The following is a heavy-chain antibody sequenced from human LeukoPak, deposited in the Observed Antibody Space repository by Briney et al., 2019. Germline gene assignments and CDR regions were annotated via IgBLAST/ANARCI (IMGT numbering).Heavy chain of an antibody. Sequence: SETLSLTCAVYGGSFSGYYWSWIRQPPGKGLEWIGEINHSGSTNYNPSLKSRVTISVDTSKNQFSLKLSSVTAADTAVYYCARDGYYDSSGYYSLVHYYYGMDVWGQGTTVSVSS. CDR2: INHSGST. D-gene: IGHD3-22*01. CDR3: ARDGYYDSSGYYSLVHYYYGMDV. V-gene: IGHV4-34*01. J-gene: IGHJ6*02. CDR1: GGSFSGYY.